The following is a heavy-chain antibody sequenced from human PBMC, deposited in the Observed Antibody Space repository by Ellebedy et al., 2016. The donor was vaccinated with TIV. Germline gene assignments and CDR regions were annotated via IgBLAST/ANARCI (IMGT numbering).Heavy chain of an antibody. V-gene: IGHV3-74*01. J-gene: IGHJ4*02. Sequence: PGGSLRLSCAASGFIHSNCWMHWARQALGKGLVWVASVTDEGRGTTDADSVKGRFIISRDTARNTLYLQMNGLRAEDTAVYYCARGFDCSGGTLYDTLCDYWGQGTLVTVSS. D-gene: IGHD2-15*01. CDR3: ARGFDCSGGTLYDTLCDY. CDR2: VTDEGRGT. CDR1: GFIHSNCW.